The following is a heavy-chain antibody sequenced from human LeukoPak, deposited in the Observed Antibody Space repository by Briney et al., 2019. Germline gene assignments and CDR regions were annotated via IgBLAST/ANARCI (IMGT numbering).Heavy chain of an antibody. CDR3: ARVDTWLGGYGNL. J-gene: IGHJ4*02. CDR2: INPSGGST. Sequence: ASVKVSCKASGYTFTSYYMHWVRQAPGQGLEWMGIINPSGGSTSYAQKFQGRVTMTRDTSTSTVYMELSSLRSDDTAVYYCARVDTWLGGYGNLWGQGTLVTVSS. D-gene: IGHD3-10*01. V-gene: IGHV1-46*01. CDR1: GYTFTSYY.